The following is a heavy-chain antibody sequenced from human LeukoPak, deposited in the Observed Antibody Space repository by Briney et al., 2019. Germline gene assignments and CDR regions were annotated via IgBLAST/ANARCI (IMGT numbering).Heavy chain of an antibody. CDR3: ARGSIGEGYFDWLPPFY. CDR1: GYTFISYD. Sequence: ASVKVSCKVSGYTFISYDIDWVRQATGQGLEWMGWMNPNSGNTGYAQKFQGRVTMTRNTSISTAYMELSSLRSEDTAVYYCARGSIGEGYFDWLPPFYWGQGTLVTVSS. D-gene: IGHD3-9*01. V-gene: IGHV1-8*01. J-gene: IGHJ4*02. CDR2: MNPNSGNT.